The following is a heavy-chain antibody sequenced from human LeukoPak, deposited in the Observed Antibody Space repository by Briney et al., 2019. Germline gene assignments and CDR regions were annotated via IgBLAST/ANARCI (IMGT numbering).Heavy chain of an antibody. J-gene: IGHJ5*02. CDR2: IYYSGST. Sequence: GSLRLSCAASGFTFSSYWMTWVRQAPGKGLEWIGSIYYSGSTNYNPSLKSRVTISVDTAKNQFSLKVTSVTAADTAAYYCARDAHCTGVSCYSPYNWFDPWGQGTLVTVSS. V-gene: IGHV4-59*12. CDR3: ARDAHCTGVSCYSPYNWFDP. D-gene: IGHD2-15*01. CDR1: GFTFSSYW.